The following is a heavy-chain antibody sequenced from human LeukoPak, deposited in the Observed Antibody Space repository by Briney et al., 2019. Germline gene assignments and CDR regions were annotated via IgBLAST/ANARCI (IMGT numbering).Heavy chain of an antibody. J-gene: IGHJ3*02. D-gene: IGHD6-6*01. CDR3: ARVRSSDDAFDI. CDR2: IYHSGST. Sequence: PSETLSLTCAVSGGSISSGGYSWSWIRQPPGKGLEWIGYIYHSGSTYYNPSLKSRVTISVDRSKNQFSLKLSSVTAADTAVYYCARVRSSDDAFDIWGQGTMVTVSS. V-gene: IGHV4-30-2*01. CDR1: GGSISSGGYS.